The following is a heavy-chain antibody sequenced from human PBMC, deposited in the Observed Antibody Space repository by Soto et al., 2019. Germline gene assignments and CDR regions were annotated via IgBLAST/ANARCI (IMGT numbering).Heavy chain of an antibody. D-gene: IGHD5-18*01. J-gene: IGHJ6*02. Sequence: SETLSLTCAVYGGSFSGYYWSWIRQPPGKGLEWIGEINHSGSTNYNPSLKSRVTISVDTSKNQFSLKLSSVTAADTAVYYCASGGLWFRNGMDVWGQGTTVTVSS. CDR3: ASGGLWFRNGMDV. CDR2: INHSGST. V-gene: IGHV4-34*01. CDR1: GGSFSGYY.